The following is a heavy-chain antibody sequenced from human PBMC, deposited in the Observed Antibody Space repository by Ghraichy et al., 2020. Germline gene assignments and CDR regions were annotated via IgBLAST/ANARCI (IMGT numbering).Heavy chain of an antibody. CDR2: IIPIFGTA. CDR3: ARDHGRFLEWSYYYYYMDV. Sequence: SVKVSCKASGGTFSSYAISWVRQAPGQGLEWMGGIIPIFGTANYAQKFQGRVTITADKSTSTAYMELSSLRSEDTAVYYCARDHGRFLEWSYYYYYMDVWGKGTTVTVSS. D-gene: IGHD3-3*01. CDR1: GGTFSSYA. V-gene: IGHV1-69*06. J-gene: IGHJ6*03.